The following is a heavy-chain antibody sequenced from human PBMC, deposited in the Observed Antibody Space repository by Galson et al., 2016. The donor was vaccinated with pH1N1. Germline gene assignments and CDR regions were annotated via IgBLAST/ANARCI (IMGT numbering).Heavy chain of an antibody. V-gene: IGHV1-69*13. CDR2: TIPVLGSA. D-gene: IGHD3-10*01. J-gene: IGHJ4*02. CDR3: ARAYGSEVY. Sequence: QSGAEVKKPGASVKVSCKASGGPFMSHAISWVRQAPGQGLEWMGGTIPVLGSAKYAQKFQGRVTISADDSTSTAYMEVSSLKSDDTAVYYCARAYGSEVYWGQGTPVIVSS. CDR1: GGPFMSHA.